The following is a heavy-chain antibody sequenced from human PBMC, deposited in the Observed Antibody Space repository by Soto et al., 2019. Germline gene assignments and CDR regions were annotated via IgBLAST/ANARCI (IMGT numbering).Heavy chain of an antibody. J-gene: IGHJ5*02. Sequence: QVQLVQSGAEVKKPGASVKVSCKASGYTFTSYGISWVRQAPGQGLEWMGWISAYNGNTNYAQKLQGRVTMTTDTSTSTAYRELRSLRSDDTAVYYCACGVAGYSGSSWFDPWGQGTLVTVSS. V-gene: IGHV1-18*01. CDR1: GYTFTSYG. CDR2: ISAYNGNT. D-gene: IGHD3-10*01. CDR3: ACGVAGYSGSSWFDP.